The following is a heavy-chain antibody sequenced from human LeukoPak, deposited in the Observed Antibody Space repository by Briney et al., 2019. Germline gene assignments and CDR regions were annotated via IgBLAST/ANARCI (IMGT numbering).Heavy chain of an antibody. Sequence: SVKVSCKASGGTFSSYAISWVRQAPGQGLEWMGGIIPIFGTANYAQKFQGRVTITADKSTSTAYMELSSLRSEDTAVYYCARSSGRSPNQEYMDVWGKGTTVTVSS. CDR1: GGTFSSYA. D-gene: IGHD1-14*01. CDR3: ARSSGRSPNQEYMDV. CDR2: IIPIFGTA. J-gene: IGHJ6*03. V-gene: IGHV1-69*06.